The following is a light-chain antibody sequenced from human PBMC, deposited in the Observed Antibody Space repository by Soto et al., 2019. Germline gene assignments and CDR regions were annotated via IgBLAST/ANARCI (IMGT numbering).Light chain of an antibody. Sequence: DIQMTQSPSTLAASVGDRVTITCRASQSISGWLAWYQQKPGKAPNLLIYDVSSLETGVPSRFSGSGSGTEFTLTISSLQPDDFATYYCQQYQSYSPLTLGGGTKVEI. J-gene: IGKJ4*01. CDR1: QSISGW. CDR2: DVS. V-gene: IGKV1-5*01. CDR3: QQYQSYSPLT.